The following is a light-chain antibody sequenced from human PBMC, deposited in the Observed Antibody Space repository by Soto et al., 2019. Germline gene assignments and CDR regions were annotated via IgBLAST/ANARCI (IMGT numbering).Light chain of an antibody. J-gene: IGLJ2*01. CDR1: SSDVGAYTY. CDR3: SSYTTSNTLV. V-gene: IGLV2-14*01. Sequence: QSALTQPASVSGSPGQSITISCTGTSSDVGAYTYVSLYQQHPGKAPKLMIFEVSDRPSGVSNRFSGSKSGNTASLTISGLQAEDEVDYYCSSYTTSNTLVFGGGTKVTVL. CDR2: EVS.